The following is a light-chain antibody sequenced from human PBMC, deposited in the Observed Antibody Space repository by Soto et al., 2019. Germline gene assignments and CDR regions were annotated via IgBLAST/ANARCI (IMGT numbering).Light chain of an antibody. J-gene: IGKJ3*01. CDR3: QQYDKWPLT. CDR1: QSISTN. CDR2: GAS. V-gene: IGKV3-15*01. Sequence: EIVMTQSPATLSVSPGERASLSCRASQSISTNLAWYQQKPGQAPRLLIYGASTRATGIPARFRGSGSGTDFTLTISSPQSEDFAVYYCQQYDKWPLTFGPGTKVDIE.